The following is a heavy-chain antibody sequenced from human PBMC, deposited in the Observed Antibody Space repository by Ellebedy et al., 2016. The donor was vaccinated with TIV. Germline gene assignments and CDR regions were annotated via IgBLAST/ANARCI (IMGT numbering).Heavy chain of an antibody. Sequence: SVKVSCXASGGTFSSYAISWVRQAPGQGLEWMGGIIPIFGTANYAQKFQGRVTITADGSTSTAYMELSSLRSEDTAVYYCARGRISALRGWYFDLWGRGTLVTVSS. V-gene: IGHV1-69*13. CDR3: ARGRISALRGWYFDL. CDR1: GGTFSSYA. D-gene: IGHD2/OR15-2a*01. CDR2: IIPIFGTA. J-gene: IGHJ2*01.